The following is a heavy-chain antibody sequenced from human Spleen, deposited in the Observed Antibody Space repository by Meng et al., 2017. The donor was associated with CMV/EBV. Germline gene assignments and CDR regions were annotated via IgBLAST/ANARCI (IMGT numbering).Heavy chain of an antibody. Sequence: GGSLRLSCATSGFTFSDDWMNWVRQAPGKGLEWVASINRDGTKKFYVDSVKGRFTISRDNSRNTLHLQMNSLRAEDTALYYCAKEDDFWSGYYHYWGQGTQVTVSS. J-gene: IGHJ4*02. V-gene: IGHV3-7*03. CDR3: AKEDDFWSGYYHY. CDR1: GFTFSDDW. CDR2: INRDGTKK. D-gene: IGHD3-3*01.